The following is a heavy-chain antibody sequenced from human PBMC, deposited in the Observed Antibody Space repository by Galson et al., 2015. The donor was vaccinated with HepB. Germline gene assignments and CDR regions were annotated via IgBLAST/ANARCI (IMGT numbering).Heavy chain of an antibody. CDR3: AREGGDMAVGYFDY. V-gene: IGHV6-1*01. CDR2: TYYRSKWYN. D-gene: IGHD3-16*01. J-gene: IGHJ4*02. CDR1: GDSVSSHSAA. Sequence: CAISGDSVSSHSAAWNWIRQSPSRGLEWLGRTYYRSKWYNDYAVSVKSRITINPDTSKNQFSLQLNSVTPEDTAVYYCAREGGDMAVGYFDYWGQGTLVTVSS.